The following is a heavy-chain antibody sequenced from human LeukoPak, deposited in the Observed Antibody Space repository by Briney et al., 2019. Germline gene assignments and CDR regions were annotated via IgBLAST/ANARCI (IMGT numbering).Heavy chain of an antibody. J-gene: IGHJ2*01. Sequence: SETLSLTCSVSGDSISSYYWTWIRQTPGKGLEWIAYIHYNGNTKSNPSLKSRVTISLDTSKNQFSLKLTSLTAADTAVYYCATTLRTYSSGWSYWYFDLWGRGTLVTVSS. D-gene: IGHD6-19*01. V-gene: IGHV4-59*03. CDR1: GDSISSYY. CDR3: ATTLRTYSSGWSYWYFDL. CDR2: IHYNGNT.